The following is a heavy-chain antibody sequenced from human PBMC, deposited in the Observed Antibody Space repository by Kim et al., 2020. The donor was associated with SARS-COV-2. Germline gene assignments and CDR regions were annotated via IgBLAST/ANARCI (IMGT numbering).Heavy chain of an antibody. V-gene: IGHV1-46*01. J-gene: IGHJ5*02. CDR3: ARDFYPPEYRTSGWFDL. D-gene: IGHD6-6*01. Sequence: EFQGRVTITRDTYTATVYMELSSLRSEDTAVYYCARDFYPPEYRTSGWFDLWGQGTLVTVSS.